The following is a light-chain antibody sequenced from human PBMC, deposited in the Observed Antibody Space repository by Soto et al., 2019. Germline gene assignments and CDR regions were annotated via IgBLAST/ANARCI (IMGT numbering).Light chain of an antibody. J-gene: IGLJ2*01. Sequence: QSALTQPASVSGSPGQSIIISCTGTTSDIGGYNYVSWYQQYPGKAPKLIIYEVRNRPSGVSNRFSASKSGNTASLTISGLQAEDEAVYYCYSYTGSATVIFGGGTKLTVL. CDR1: TSDIGGYNY. CDR3: YSYTGSATVI. V-gene: IGLV2-14*01. CDR2: EVR.